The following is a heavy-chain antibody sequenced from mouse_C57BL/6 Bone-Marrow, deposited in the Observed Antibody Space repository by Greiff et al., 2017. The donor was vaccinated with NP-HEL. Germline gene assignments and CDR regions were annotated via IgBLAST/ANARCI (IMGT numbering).Heavy chain of an antibody. D-gene: IGHD1-1*01. CDR2: ISYSGST. Sequence: EVQGVESGPGLAKPSQTLSLTCSVTGYSITSDYWNWIRKFPGNKLEYMGYISYSGSTYYNLSLKSRISITRDTSKNQYYLQLNSVTTEDTATYYCAKITTVVARDWYFDVWGTGTTVTVSS. J-gene: IGHJ1*03. CDR3: AKITTVVARDWYFDV. V-gene: IGHV3-8*01. CDR1: GYSITSDY.